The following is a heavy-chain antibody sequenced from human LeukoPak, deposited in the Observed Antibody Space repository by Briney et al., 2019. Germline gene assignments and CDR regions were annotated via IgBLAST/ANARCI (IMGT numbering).Heavy chain of an antibody. CDR1: GGSISNYF. V-gene: IGHV4-59*01. Sequence: SETLSLTCTVSGGSISNYFWNWIRQTPGKGLEWIGYIYYTGITNYNPSLKSRVTMSVDTSKNQFSLSLTSVTAADTAVYYCARGRNDIGQGSFFLWGQGTLVSVSS. CDR2: IYYTGIT. CDR3: ARGRNDIGQGSFFL. D-gene: IGHD3-3*02. J-gene: IGHJ4*02.